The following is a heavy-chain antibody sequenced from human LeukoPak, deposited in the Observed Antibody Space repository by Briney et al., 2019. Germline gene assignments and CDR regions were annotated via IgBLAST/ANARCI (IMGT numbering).Heavy chain of an antibody. CDR3: AREFQY. CDR1: GGSIRSGGYY. CDR2: IYSSGTT. V-gene: IGHV4-61*02. Sequence: SETLSLTCTVSGGSIRSGGYYWSWIRQPAGKGLEWNGRIYSSGTTNYNPSLKSRLTISLDTSKNQFSLKLSSVTAADTAIYYCAREFQYWGQGTLVTVSS. J-gene: IGHJ1*01.